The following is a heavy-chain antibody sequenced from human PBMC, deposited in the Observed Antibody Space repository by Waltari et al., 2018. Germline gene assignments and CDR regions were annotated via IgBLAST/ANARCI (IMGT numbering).Heavy chain of an antibody. CDR1: GGTFSSYA. D-gene: IGHD2-21*01. J-gene: IGHJ4*02. CDR2: IIPIFGTT. Sequence: QVQLVQSGAEVKKPGSSVKVSCKASGGTFSSYAITWVRRDPGQGLEWMGGIIPIFGTTNYAQKFQGRVTITADESTSTAYMELSSLRAEDTAVYYCARGVQIWGWYFDYWGQGTLVTVSS. CDR3: ARGVQIWGWYFDY. V-gene: IGHV1-69*01.